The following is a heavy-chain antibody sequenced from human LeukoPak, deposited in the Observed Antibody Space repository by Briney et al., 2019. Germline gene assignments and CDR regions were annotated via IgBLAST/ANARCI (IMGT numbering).Heavy chain of an antibody. D-gene: IGHD3-10*01. J-gene: IGHJ5*02. Sequence: PGGSLRLSCAASGFTFSSYSMNWVRQAPGKGLEWVSAISGSGGSTYYADSVKGRFTISRDNSKSTLYLQMNSLRAEDTAVYYCAKAPTLWFGFPDNWFDPWGQGTLVTVSS. CDR1: GFTFSSYS. CDR3: AKAPTLWFGFPDNWFDP. V-gene: IGHV3-23*01. CDR2: ISGSGGST.